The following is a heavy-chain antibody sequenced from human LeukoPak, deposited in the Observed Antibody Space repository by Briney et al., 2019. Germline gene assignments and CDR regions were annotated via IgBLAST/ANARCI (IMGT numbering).Heavy chain of an antibody. Sequence: GGSLRLSCAVSGFTFSSYGMHWVREAPGKGLDWVAFIRYDGSNKYYADSVKGRFTISRDNSKNTLYLQMNSLRADDTAVYYCAKDLSTISTFDYWGQGTLVTVSS. CDR1: GFTFSSYG. CDR3: AKDLSTISTFDY. V-gene: IGHV3-30*02. J-gene: IGHJ4*02. D-gene: IGHD5-24*01. CDR2: IRYDGSNK.